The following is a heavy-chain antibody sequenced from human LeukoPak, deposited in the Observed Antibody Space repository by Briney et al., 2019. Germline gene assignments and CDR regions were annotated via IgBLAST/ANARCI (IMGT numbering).Heavy chain of an antibody. CDR2: MNPNSGNT. D-gene: IGHD3-9*01. J-gene: IGHJ6*02. V-gene: IGHV1-8*01. CDR1: GYTFTSYD. Sequence: ASVKVSYKASGYTFTSYDINWVRQATGQGLEWMGWMNPNSGNTGYAQKFQGRVTMTRNTSISTAYMELSSLRSEDTPVYYCARGQVLRYFDWMSWGNYGMDVWGQGTTVTVSS. CDR3: ARGQVLRYFDWMSWGNYGMDV.